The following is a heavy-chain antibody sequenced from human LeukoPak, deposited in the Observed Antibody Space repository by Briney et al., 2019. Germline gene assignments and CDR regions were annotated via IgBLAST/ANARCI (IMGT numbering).Heavy chain of an antibody. V-gene: IGHV1-2*02. Sequence: ASVKVSCKASGYSFTGYYMHWVRQAPGQGLEWMGCISPNSGGTDYAQKFRGRVTMTRDTSISTAYMELSRLTSDDTAVYYCAGLSGYDPYYFDYWGQGTLVAVSS. CDR3: AGLSGYDPYYFDY. D-gene: IGHD5-12*01. CDR2: ISPNSGGT. CDR1: GYSFTGYY. J-gene: IGHJ4*02.